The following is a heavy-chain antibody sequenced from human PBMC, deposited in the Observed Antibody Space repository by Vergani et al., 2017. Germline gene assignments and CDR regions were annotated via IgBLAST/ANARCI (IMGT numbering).Heavy chain of an antibody. D-gene: IGHD5-18*01. Sequence: EVQLLESGGGLVQPGGSLRLSCAASGFTFSSYAMSWVRQAPGKGLEWVSAISGSGGSTYYADSVKGRFTISRDNSKNTLYLQMNSLRAEDTAVYYCANTIRSWIRFDYWDQGTLVTVSS. CDR2: ISGSGGST. CDR1: GFTFSSYA. J-gene: IGHJ4*02. CDR3: ANTIRSWIRFDY. V-gene: IGHV3-23*01.